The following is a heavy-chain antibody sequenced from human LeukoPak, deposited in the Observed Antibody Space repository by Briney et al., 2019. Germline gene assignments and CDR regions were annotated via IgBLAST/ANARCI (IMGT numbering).Heavy chain of an antibody. CDR2: ISRSGSTK. CDR3: ARVLRYCSGGNCYSGGLGYMDV. Sequence: GGSLRLSCAASGFTFRRYGMIWVRQAPGKGLEWVSSISRSGSTKYYADSVKGRFTISRDNAKNSLFLQMNSLRAKDTAVYYCARVLRYCSGGNCYSGGLGYMDVWGKGTTVTISS. J-gene: IGHJ6*03. V-gene: IGHV3-48*04. CDR1: GFTFRRYG. D-gene: IGHD2-15*01.